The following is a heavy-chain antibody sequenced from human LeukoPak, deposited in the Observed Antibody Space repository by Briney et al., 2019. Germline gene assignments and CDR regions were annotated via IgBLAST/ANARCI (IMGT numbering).Heavy chain of an antibody. D-gene: IGHD2-21*01. CDR1: GFTFSDYY. CDR2: ISSSGSTI. CDR3: AKDVYSVPRAPGFDY. J-gene: IGHJ4*02. V-gene: IGHV3-11*01. Sequence: SGGSLRLSCAASGFTFSDYYMSWIRQAPGKGLEWVSYISSSGSTIYYADSVKGRFTISRDNSKNTLYLQMNSLRAEDTAVYYCAKDVYSVPRAPGFDYWGQGTLVTVSS.